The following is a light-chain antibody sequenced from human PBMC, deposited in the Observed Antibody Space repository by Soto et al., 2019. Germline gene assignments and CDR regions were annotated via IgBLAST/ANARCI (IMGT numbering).Light chain of an antibody. V-gene: IGLV1-44*01. CDR1: GSNIGTHA. J-gene: IGLJ2*01. Sequence: PVLTQSPSESATPGQRVTISCSGSGSNIGTHAVNWYQQVPGTAPTLLIFRNHQRPSGVPDRFSGSKSGTSASLAISGPQSEDEADYYCAAWDDSLRAVVFGGGTKLTVL. CDR2: RNH. CDR3: AAWDDSLRAVV.